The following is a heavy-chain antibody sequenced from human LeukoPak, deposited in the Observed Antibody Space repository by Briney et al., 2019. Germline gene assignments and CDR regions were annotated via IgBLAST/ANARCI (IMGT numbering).Heavy chain of an antibody. D-gene: IGHD6-13*01. CDR3: TAGVAVSRWYYFDY. V-gene: IGHV1-24*01. J-gene: IGHJ4*01. CDR2: FAPEDGER. Sequence: VASVKVSCKVSGYSLTDFSINWVRQAPGKGFEWMGGFAPEDGERIYAQKFQGRVTMTEDTSADTAYMELGSLKSEDTAVYFCTAGVAVSRWYYFDYWGQGTLVTVPS. CDR1: GYSLTDFS.